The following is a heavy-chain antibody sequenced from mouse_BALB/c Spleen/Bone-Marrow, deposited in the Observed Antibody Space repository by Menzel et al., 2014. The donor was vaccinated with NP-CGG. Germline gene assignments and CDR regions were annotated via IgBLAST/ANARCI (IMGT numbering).Heavy chain of an antibody. J-gene: IGHJ1*01. V-gene: IGHV3-2*02. Sequence: VQLKESGPGLVKPSQSLSLTCTVTGYSITSDYAWNWIRQFPKNKLEWMGYISYSGSTSCNPSLKSRISITRDTSKNQFFLQLNSVTTEDTATYYCARGSLAYWYFDVWGAGTTVTVSS. CDR1: GYSITSDYA. CDR2: ISYSGST. CDR3: ARGSLAYWYFDV. D-gene: IGHD4-1*01.